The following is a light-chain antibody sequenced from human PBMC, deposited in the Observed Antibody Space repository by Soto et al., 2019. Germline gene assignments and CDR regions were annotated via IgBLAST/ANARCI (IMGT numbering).Light chain of an antibody. CDR1: QSINKY. Sequence: DIHMTQSPSSLSASVGDRVTITCRASQSINKYINWYQQKPGKAPNLLINGASSLQSGVPSRFSGSGSGTDFTLTISNLQPEDFATYYCQQTYSTPFTFGPGTKVDIK. V-gene: IGKV1-39*01. CDR3: QQTYSTPFT. J-gene: IGKJ3*01. CDR2: GAS.